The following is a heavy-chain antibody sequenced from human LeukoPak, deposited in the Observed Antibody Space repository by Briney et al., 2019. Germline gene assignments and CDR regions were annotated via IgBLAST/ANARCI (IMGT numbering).Heavy chain of an antibody. Sequence: ASVKVSCKASGGTFSSYTISWVRQAPGQGLEWMGRIIPILGIANYAQKFQGRVTITADKSTTTAYMQLSSLQSEDTAVYYCAVGAYYHPEYWGQGTLVTVSS. CDR1: GGTFSSYT. J-gene: IGHJ4*02. V-gene: IGHV1-69*02. CDR2: IIPILGIA. CDR3: AVGAYYHPEY. D-gene: IGHD1-26*01.